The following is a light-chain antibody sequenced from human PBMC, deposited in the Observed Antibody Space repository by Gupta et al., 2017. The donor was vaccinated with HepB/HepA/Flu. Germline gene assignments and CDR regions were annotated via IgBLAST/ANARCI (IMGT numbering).Light chain of an antibody. J-gene: IGLJ2*01. CDR1: SSNIGAGYD. V-gene: IGLV1-40*01. CDR2: GNS. Sequence: QSVLTQPPAVSGAPGQSVTISCTGSSSNIGAGYDVHWYQQLPGTAPKLLIYGNSNRPSGVPDRCSCSKSGTSASPAITGLQAEDEAEYYCQSYASSLSGPVVLGGGTKLTVL. CDR3: QSYASSLSGPVV.